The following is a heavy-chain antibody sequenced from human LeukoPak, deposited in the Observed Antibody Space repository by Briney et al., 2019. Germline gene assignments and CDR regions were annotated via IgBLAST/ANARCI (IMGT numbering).Heavy chain of an antibody. D-gene: IGHD6-13*01. Sequence: GGSLRLSCAASGFTFSSYWMSWVRQAPGKGLEWVANIKQDGSEKYYVDSVKGRFTISRDNSKSTLYLQMNSLRAEDTAVYYCAKDQVHTAAAGTPWFDPWGQGTLVTVSS. J-gene: IGHJ5*02. CDR1: GFTFSSYW. V-gene: IGHV3-7*01. CDR2: IKQDGSEK. CDR3: AKDQVHTAAAGTPWFDP.